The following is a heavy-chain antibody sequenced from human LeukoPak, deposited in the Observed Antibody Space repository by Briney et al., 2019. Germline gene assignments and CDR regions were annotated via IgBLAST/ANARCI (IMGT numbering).Heavy chain of an antibody. CDR2: IRSKGYGGAA. J-gene: IGHJ4*02. D-gene: IGHD6-25*01. Sequence: GGSLRLSCTASGLTFGNYAMSWVRQAPGKGLEWLGYIRSKGYGGAAEYAASVRGRFIISRDDYKSIAYLQMNSLKTEDTAVYYCTASSGFDYWGRGTLVTVSS. V-gene: IGHV3-49*04. CDR3: TASSGFDY. CDR1: GLTFGNYA.